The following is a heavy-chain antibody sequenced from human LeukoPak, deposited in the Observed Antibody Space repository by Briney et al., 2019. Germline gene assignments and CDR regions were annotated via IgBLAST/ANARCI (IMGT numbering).Heavy chain of an antibody. CDR2: ISSDGNIK. D-gene: IGHD3-3*01. CDR3: VKEYHSRGFGAYFDY. CDR1: KFTFSHHG. Sequence: GGSLRLSCTASKFTFSHHGMQWVRQAPGKGLEWVAVISSDGNIKVYADSVKGRFTLSRDNSINTVDLQMNSLRAEDTAVYYCVKEYHSRGFGAYFDYWGQGTLVTVSS. J-gene: IGHJ4*02. V-gene: IGHV3-30*18.